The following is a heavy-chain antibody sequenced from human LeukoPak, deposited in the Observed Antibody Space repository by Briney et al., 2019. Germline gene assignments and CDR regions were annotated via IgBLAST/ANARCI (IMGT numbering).Heavy chain of an antibody. CDR1: GVSVSSNSAA. Sequence: SQTLSLTCAISGVSVSSNSAAWNWIGQSPSRDLEWLGRTYYRSKWYNDYAVSVKGRITINPDTFKNQFSLQLNSVTPEDTAVYYCARDVMGWIVIVPAARLDYYGMDVWGQGTTVTVSS. V-gene: IGHV6-1*01. D-gene: IGHD2-2*01. CDR3: ARDVMGWIVIVPAARLDYYGMDV. J-gene: IGHJ6*02. CDR2: TYYRSKWYN.